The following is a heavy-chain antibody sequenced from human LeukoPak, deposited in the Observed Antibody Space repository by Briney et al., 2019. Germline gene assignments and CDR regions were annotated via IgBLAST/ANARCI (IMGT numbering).Heavy chain of an antibody. CDR2: ISGSGGST. J-gene: IGHJ5*02. CDR1: GFTFSSYA. Sequence: PGGSLRLSCAASGFTFSSYAMSWVRQAPGEGLEWVSGISGSGGSTYYADSVKGRFTISRDNSKNTVYLQMNSLRAEDTAVYYCAKDKGATVITDSRFDPWGQGSLVTVSS. D-gene: IGHD4-11*01. CDR3: AKDKGATVITDSRFDP. V-gene: IGHV3-23*01.